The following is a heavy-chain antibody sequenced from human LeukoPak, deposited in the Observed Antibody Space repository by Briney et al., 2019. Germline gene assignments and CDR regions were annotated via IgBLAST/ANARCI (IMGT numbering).Heavy chain of an antibody. V-gene: IGHV4-59*01. CDR1: GGSISSYY. Sequence: SETLSLTCTVSGGSISSYYWSWIRQPPGKGLEWIGCIYYSGSTNYNPSLKSRVTISVDTSKNQFSLKLSSVTAADTAVYYCARADGDYCSSISCYIDYYYYMDVWGKGTTVTVSS. J-gene: IGHJ6*03. CDR2: IYYSGST. CDR3: ARADGDYCSSISCYIDYYYYMDV. D-gene: IGHD2-2*02.